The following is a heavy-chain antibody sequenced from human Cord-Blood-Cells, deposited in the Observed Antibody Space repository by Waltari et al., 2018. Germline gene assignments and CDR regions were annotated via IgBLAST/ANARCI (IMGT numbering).Heavy chain of an antibody. D-gene: IGHD6-13*01. CDR3: AKPMYSSSWYYYY. CDR2: CSGSGGST. V-gene: IGHV3-23*01. Sequence: EVQLLESGGGLVQPGGSLRLSCAASGFTFSSSAMSWVRQAPGRGSEGVSDCSGSGGSTYYADSGKGPFTISRDNSKNALYLQMNSLRAEDTAVYYCAKPMYSSSWYYYYWGQGTLVTVSS. J-gene: IGHJ4*02. CDR1: GFTFSSSA.